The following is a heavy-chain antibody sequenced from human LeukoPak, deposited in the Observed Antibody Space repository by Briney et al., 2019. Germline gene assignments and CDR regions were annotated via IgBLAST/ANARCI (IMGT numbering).Heavy chain of an antibody. J-gene: IGHJ4*02. Sequence: GGSLRLSCAASGFTFSSYEMNWVRQAPGKGLEWVSYISSSGSTIYYADSVKGRFTISRDNAKNSLYLQMKGLKVEDTSVYYCARVEATYYYGSATPYSPYWGQGSLVTVSS. D-gene: IGHD3-10*01. CDR1: GFTFSSYE. CDR2: ISSSGSTI. V-gene: IGHV3-48*03. CDR3: ARVEATYYYGSATPYSPY.